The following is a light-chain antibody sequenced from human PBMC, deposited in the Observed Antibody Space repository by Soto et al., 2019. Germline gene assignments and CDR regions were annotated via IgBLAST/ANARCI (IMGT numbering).Light chain of an antibody. CDR1: QTISTW. Sequence: DIQMTQCPPTLSASVGDRVTIPCRASQTISTWLAWYQQKPGKDPKILIYRASSLESGVPSRFSGSGSGTEFTLTISSLQPDDFATYYCQQYNTFAPWTFGQGTKVDIK. V-gene: IGKV1-5*03. J-gene: IGKJ1*01. CDR2: RAS. CDR3: QQYNTFAPWT.